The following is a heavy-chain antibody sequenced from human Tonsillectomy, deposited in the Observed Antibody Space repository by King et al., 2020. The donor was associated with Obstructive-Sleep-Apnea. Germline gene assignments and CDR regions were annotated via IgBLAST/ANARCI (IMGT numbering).Heavy chain of an antibody. CDR1: GYSFTSYW. CDR2: IYPGDSDT. Sequence: VQLVESGAEVKKPGESLKISCKGSGYSFTSYWIGWARQMPGKGLEWMGIIYPGDSDTRYSPSFQGQVTISADKSISTAYLQGSSLKASDTAMYYCARLAGNYAGSGFPRGAFDIWGQGTMVTVSS. V-gene: IGHV5-51*01. J-gene: IGHJ3*02. CDR3: ARLAGNYAGSGFPRGAFDI. D-gene: IGHD3-22*01.